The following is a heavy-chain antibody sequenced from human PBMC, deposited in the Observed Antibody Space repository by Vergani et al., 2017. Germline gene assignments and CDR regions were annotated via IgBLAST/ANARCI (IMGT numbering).Heavy chain of an antibody. CDR2: ISGSGGST. D-gene: IGHD2-21*02. V-gene: IGHV3-23*01. Sequence: EVQLLESGGGLVQPGGSLRLSCAASGFTFSSYAMSWVRQAPGMGLEWVSAISGSGGSTYYADSVKGRFTISRDNSKNTLYLQMNSLRAEDTAVYYCAKYLRDSTDGLPDSWGPGTLVIVSS. CDR1: GFTFSSYA. CDR3: AKYLRDSTDGLPDS. J-gene: IGHJ4*02.